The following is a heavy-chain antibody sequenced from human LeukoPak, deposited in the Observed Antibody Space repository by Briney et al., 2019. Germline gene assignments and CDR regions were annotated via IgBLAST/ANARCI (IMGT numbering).Heavy chain of an antibody. D-gene: IGHD2-21*02. CDR2: IYYSGST. CDR1: GGSISSSSYY. V-gene: IGHV4-39*07. CDR3: ARVSYVVVTANNWFDP. J-gene: IGHJ5*02. Sequence: SETLSLTCTVSGGSISSSSYYWGWIRQPPGKGLEWIGSIYYSGSTYYNPSLKSRVTISVDTSKNQFSLKLSSVTAADTAVYYCARVSYVVVTANNWFDPWGQGTLVTVSS.